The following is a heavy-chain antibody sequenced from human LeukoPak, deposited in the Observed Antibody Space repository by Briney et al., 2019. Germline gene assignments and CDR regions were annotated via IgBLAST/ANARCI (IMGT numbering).Heavy chain of an antibody. D-gene: IGHD3-10*01. V-gene: IGHV3-21*01. CDR2: ISSDSNYI. CDR1: GFNFSIYT. J-gene: IGHJ3*02. CDR3: ARDESRVRGIIRDAFNI. Sequence: GGSLRLSCAVSGFNFSIYTINWVRQAPGKGLEWVSSISSDSNYIDYADSVKGRFSISRDNAKNSLFLQMNSLRAEDTAIYYCARDESRVRGIIRDAFNIWGQGTMVTVSS.